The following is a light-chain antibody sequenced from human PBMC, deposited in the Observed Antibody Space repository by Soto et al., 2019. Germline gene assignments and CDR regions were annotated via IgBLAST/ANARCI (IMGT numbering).Light chain of an antibody. CDR2: EVT. CDR3: SSYTTSAPYV. Sequence: GASSDVGAYNFVSWYQHHPGRAPKLIIYEVTIRPSGVSNRFSGSKSGNTASLTISGLQAEEEADYYCSSYTTSAPYVFASGTKVTVL. CDR1: SSDVGAYNF. V-gene: IGLV2-14*01. J-gene: IGLJ1*01.